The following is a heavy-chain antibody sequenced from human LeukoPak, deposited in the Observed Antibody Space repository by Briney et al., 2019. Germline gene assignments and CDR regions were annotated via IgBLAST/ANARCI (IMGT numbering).Heavy chain of an antibody. V-gene: IGHV1-18*01. Sequence: GASVKVSCKASGHTFTNYGLTWVRQAPGQGLEWMGWISVYNDKANYAQKFQGRVTMTADTSTRTAYLELRSLRSDDTAVYYCARTVAGGRYWYFDLWGRGTLVTVSS. CDR3: ARTVAGGRYWYFDL. CDR1: GHTFTNYG. CDR2: ISVYNDKA. D-gene: IGHD6-19*01. J-gene: IGHJ2*01.